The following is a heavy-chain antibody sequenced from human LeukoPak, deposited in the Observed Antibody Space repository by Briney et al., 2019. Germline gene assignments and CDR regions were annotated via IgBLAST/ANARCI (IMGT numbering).Heavy chain of an antibody. V-gene: IGHV3-23*01. CDR1: GFTFSSYA. Sequence: PGGSLRLSCAASGFTFSSYAMSWVRQAPGKGLEWVSAISGSGGSAYYADSVKGRFTISRDNSKNTLYLQMNSLRAGDTAVYYCAKGIVRGYSGYDPSYYGMDVWGQGTTVTVSS. D-gene: IGHD5-12*01. J-gene: IGHJ6*02. CDR3: AKGIVRGYSGYDPSYYGMDV. CDR2: ISGSGGSA.